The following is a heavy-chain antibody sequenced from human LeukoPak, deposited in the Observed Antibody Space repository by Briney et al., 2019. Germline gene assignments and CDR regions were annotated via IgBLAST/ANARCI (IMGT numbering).Heavy chain of an antibody. D-gene: IGHD2-21*01. Sequence: GGSLRLSCAASGFSFSDCYMSWIRQAPGKGLEWVSYISRYSSYANYADSVKGRFTISRDNAKNSLYLQMNSLTAEDTAVYYCVRASRTIDFWGQGTLVTVSS. J-gene: IGHJ4*02. CDR1: GFSFSDCY. V-gene: IGHV3-11*06. CDR2: ISRYSSYA. CDR3: VRASRTIDF.